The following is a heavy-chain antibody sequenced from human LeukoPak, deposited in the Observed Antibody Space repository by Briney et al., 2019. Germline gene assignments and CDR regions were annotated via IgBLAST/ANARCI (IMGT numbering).Heavy chain of an antibody. Sequence: ASVKVSCKASGYAFTNYAISWVRQAPGQGLEWMGWVSVYNGNTNYAQKLQGRVTMTADTSTTTAYMELRSLRSDDTAVYYCARGYCSSATCRHFDYWGQGALVTVSS. CDR3: ARGYCSSATCRHFDY. D-gene: IGHD2-2*01. J-gene: IGHJ4*02. V-gene: IGHV1-18*01. CDR1: GYAFTNYA. CDR2: VSVYNGNT.